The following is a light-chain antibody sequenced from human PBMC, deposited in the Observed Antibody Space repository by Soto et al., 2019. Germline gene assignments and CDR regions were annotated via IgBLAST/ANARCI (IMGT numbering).Light chain of an antibody. V-gene: IGKV1-5*01. CDR2: DAS. CDR3: QQYNSYPT. J-gene: IGKJ4*01. CDR1: QSISNW. Sequence: DIQMTQSPSTLPASVGDRVTITCRASQSISNWLAWYQQKPGKAPKILIYDASSLESGVPSRFSGSGSGTEFTLTISSLQPDDFATYYCQQYNSYPTFGGGTKVDIK.